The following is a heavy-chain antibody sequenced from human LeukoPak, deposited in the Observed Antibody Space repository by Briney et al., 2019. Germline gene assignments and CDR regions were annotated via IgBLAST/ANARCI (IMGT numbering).Heavy chain of an antibody. D-gene: IGHD1-1*01. CDR1: GGSIYNSY. J-gene: IGHJ5*02. CDR2: IYYSGST. V-gene: IGHV4-59*01. CDR3: AREGSAGTNLNWFDP. Sequence: SETLSLTCSVSGGSIYNSYWSWIRQPPGKGLEWIGYIYYSGSTNFNPSLKSRVTISVDTSKNQFSLKLSSVTAADTAVYYCAREGSAGTNLNWFDPWGQGTLVTVSS.